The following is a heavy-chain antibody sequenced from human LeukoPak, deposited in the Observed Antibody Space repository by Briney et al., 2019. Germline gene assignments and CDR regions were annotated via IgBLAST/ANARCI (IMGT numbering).Heavy chain of an antibody. D-gene: IGHD3-10*01. J-gene: IGHJ4*02. CDR3: ARAPVIMVRGVVMPNNKGEIAYYFDF. Sequence: PGGSLRLSCAASGFTFSSYAMSWVRQAAGKGLEWVSAISGSGGSTYYADSVKGRFTISRDSSKNTLYLQMNSLRAGDTAVYYCARAPVIMVRGVVMPNNKGEIAYYFDFWGQGTLVTVSS. CDR1: GFTFSSYA. CDR2: ISGSGGST. V-gene: IGHV3-23*01.